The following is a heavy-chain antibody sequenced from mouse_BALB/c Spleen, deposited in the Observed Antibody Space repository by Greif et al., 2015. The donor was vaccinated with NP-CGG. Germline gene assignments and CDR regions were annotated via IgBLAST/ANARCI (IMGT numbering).Heavy chain of an antibody. CDR3: ARDRAFYAMDY. CDR2: IWAGGST. J-gene: IGHJ4*01. V-gene: IGHV2-9*02. CDR1: GFSLTSYG. D-gene: IGHD3-1*01. Sequence: VKLQESGPGLVAPSQSLSTTCTVSGFSLTSYGVHWVRQPPGKGLEWLGVIWAGGSTNYNSALMSRLSISKDNSKSQVFLKMNSLQTDDTAMYYCARDRAFYAMDYWGQGTSVTVSS.